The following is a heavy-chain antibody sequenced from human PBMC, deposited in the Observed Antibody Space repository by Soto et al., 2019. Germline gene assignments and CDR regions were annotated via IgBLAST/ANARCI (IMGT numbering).Heavy chain of an antibody. Sequence: PGGSLRLSCAASGFTFSSYAMSWVRQAPGKGLEWVSSISGSGTSTYYSDSVKGRFTISRDNAKNSLYLQMNSLRAEDTAVYYCARLAAAGTYSWYFDLWGRGTLVTVSS. V-gene: IGHV3-23*01. CDR1: GFTFSSYA. J-gene: IGHJ2*01. CDR3: ARLAAAGTYSWYFDL. CDR2: ISGSGTST. D-gene: IGHD6-13*01.